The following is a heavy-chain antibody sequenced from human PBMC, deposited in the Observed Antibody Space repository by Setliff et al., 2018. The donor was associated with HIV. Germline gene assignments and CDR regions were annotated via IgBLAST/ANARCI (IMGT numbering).Heavy chain of an antibody. CDR1: GVSISAYF. Sequence: SETLSLTCAVSGVSISAYFWSWIRQSPEKGLEWIGYIDNSGNTNYSPSLKSRITISRDTSKNQFYLKLSSVTAADTAVYYCARILLYDSSAYFVNAFDIWGQGTVVTVSS. D-gene: IGHD3-22*01. V-gene: IGHV4-59*08. J-gene: IGHJ3*02. CDR2: IDNSGNT. CDR3: ARILLYDSSAYFVNAFDI.